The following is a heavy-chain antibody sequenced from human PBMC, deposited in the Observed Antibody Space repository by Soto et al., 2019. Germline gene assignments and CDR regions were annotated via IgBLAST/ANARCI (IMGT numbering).Heavy chain of an antibody. V-gene: IGHV3-21*01. D-gene: IGHD4-17*01. CDR1: GFTFSSYS. J-gene: IGHJ4*02. CDR2: ISSSSSYI. Sequence: GGSLRLACAASGFTFSSYSMNWVRQAPGKGLEWVSSISSSSSYIYYADSVKGRFTISRDNAKNSLYLQMNSLRAEDTAVHYCAREDLKYYGIIDCWGQGTLVTVSS. CDR3: AREDLKYYGIIDC.